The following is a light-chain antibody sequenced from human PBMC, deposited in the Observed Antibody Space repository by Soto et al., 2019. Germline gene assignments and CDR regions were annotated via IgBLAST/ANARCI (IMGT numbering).Light chain of an antibody. V-gene: IGKV3-20*01. Sequence: EIFVTQSPAILSVSPGESVTLSCRASQSVISNLAWYQQKLGQAPRLLIYGASTRASGIPARFSGSGSGTDFTLTISRLEPEDFAVYYCQQYGSSPPKTFGQGTKVDIK. J-gene: IGKJ1*01. CDR3: QQYGSSPPKT. CDR1: QSVISN. CDR2: GAS.